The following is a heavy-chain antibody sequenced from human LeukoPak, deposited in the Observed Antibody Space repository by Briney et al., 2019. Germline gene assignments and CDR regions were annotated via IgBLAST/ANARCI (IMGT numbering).Heavy chain of an antibody. Sequence: SETLSLTCTVSGGSISSYYWSWLRQPPGKGLEGIGYIYYSGSTNYNPSLKSRVTISVDTSKNQFSLKLSSVTAADTAVYYCARLESSGSSDYWGQGTLVTVSS. V-gene: IGHV4-59*08. CDR3: ARLESSGSSDY. J-gene: IGHJ4*02. D-gene: IGHD1-26*01. CDR1: GGSISSYY. CDR2: IYYSGST.